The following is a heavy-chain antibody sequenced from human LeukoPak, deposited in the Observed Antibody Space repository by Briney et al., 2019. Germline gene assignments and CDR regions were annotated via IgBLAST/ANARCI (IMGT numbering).Heavy chain of an antibody. CDR1: GYTFTSYY. Sequence: GASVKVSCKASGYTFTSYYMHWVRQAPGQGLEWMGIINPSGGSTSYAQKFQGRVTMTRDTSTSTVYMELRSLRSDDTAVYYCARDGSHGISSHWGQGTLVTVSS. V-gene: IGHV1-46*01. CDR3: ARDGSHGISSH. CDR2: INPSGGST. J-gene: IGHJ4*02. D-gene: IGHD3-16*01.